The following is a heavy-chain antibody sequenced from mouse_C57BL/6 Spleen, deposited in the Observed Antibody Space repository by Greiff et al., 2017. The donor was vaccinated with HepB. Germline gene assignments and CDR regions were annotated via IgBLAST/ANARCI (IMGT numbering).Heavy chain of an antibody. J-gene: IGHJ4*01. CDR1: GYAFSSSW. D-gene: IGHD2-4*01. CDR2: IYPGDGDT. V-gene: IGHV1-82*01. CDR3: ARDDYPYYAMDY. Sequence: VQLQQSGPELVKPGASVKISCKASGYAFSSSWMNWVKQRPGKGLEWIGRIYPGDGDTNYNGKFKGKATLTADKSSSTAYMQLSSLTSEDSAVYFCARDDYPYYAMDYWGQGTSVTVSS.